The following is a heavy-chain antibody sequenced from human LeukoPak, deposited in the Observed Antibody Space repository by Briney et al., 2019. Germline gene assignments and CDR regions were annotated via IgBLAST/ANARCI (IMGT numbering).Heavy chain of an antibody. CDR3: WAAAYDY. V-gene: IGHV3-15*01. D-gene: IGHD2-2*01. CDR2: VKSKTDGGTT. CDR1: GDTLKNVW. J-gene: IGHJ4*02. Sequence: RRLTFATSGDTLKNVWVGWVRRAPGKGLEWVGRVKSKTDGGTTDYAAPVKGRFTISRDDSKNTLYLQMDSLKTEDTAVYYCWAAAYDYWGQGTLVTVSS.